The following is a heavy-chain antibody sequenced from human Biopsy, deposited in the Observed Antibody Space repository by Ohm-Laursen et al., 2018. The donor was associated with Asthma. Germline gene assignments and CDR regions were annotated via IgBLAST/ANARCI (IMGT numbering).Heavy chain of an antibody. CDR1: DASINSGGYS. CDR2: LFHTGAP. J-gene: IGHJ6*02. V-gene: IGHV4-30-2*01. D-gene: IGHD3-9*01. Sequence: TLSLTYAVSDASINSGGYSWDWIRPPPGKGLELISYLFHTGAPHYNPSLKSRVTISVDRSQRQFSLKVNSVTAADTAVYYCARMNTLIQAANYFSYAMDVWGQGTTVTVSS. CDR3: ARMNTLIQAANYFSYAMDV.